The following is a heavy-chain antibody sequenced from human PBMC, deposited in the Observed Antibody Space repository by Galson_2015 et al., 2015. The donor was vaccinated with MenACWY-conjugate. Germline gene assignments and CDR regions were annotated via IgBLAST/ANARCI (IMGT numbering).Heavy chain of an antibody. CDR3: ARRPIARGFDH. V-gene: IGHV4-39*01. CDR1: GFTFSDYY. Sequence: LRLSCAASGFTFSDYYMSWIRQPPGKGLEWIGSIYYSGSTYYNPSLKSRVTISVDTSKNQFSLKLSSVTAADTAVYYCARRPIARGFDHWGQGTLVTVSS. D-gene: IGHD3-10*01. CDR2: IYYSGST. J-gene: IGHJ4*02.